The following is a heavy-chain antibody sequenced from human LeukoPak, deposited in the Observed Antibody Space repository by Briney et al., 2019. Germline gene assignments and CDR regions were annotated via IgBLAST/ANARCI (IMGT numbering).Heavy chain of an antibody. CDR1: GFTFSDYY. J-gene: IGHJ4*02. D-gene: IGHD3-10*01. V-gene: IGHV3-11*04. Sequence: GGSLRLSCAASGFTFSDYYMSWIRQAPGKGLEWVSYISSSGSTIYYADSVKGRFTISRDNAKNSLYLQTNSLRAEDTAVYYCATNPSGSGSYYIYWGQGTLVTVSS. CDR3: ATNPSGSGSYYIY. CDR2: ISSSGSTI.